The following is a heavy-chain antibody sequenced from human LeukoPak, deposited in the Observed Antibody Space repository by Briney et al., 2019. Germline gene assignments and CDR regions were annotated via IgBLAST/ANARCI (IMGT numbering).Heavy chain of an antibody. Sequence: ASVKVSCKASGYTFTSYEINWVRQATGQGLEWMGWMNPNSGNTGYAQKFQGRVTMTRNTSISTAYMELSSLRSEDTAVYYCARGSYYDILTGYQNWFDPWGQGTLVTVSS. D-gene: IGHD3-9*01. J-gene: IGHJ5*02. CDR3: ARGSYYDILTGYQNWFDP. CDR2: MNPNSGNT. V-gene: IGHV1-8*01. CDR1: GYTFTSYE.